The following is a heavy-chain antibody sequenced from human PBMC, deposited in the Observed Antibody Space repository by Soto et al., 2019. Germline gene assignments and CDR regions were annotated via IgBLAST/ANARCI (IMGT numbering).Heavy chain of an antibody. Sequence: GGSLRLSCAASGFTFSSNWMHWFRQGPGKGLVWVSRLNSDGSDTSYADSVKGRFTISRDNAKNMLYLQMNSLRAEDTAVYYCATMVGPIDYWGQGILVTVSS. D-gene: IGHD3-10*01. CDR1: GFTFSSNW. J-gene: IGHJ4*02. CDR3: ATMVGPIDY. CDR2: LNSDGSDT. V-gene: IGHV3-74*01.